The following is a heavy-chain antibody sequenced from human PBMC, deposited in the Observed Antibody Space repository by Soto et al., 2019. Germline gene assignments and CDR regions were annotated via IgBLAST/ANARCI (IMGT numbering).Heavy chain of an antibody. CDR3: AKEGGGGTAMVTSYFDY. CDR1: GCTFRSYT. V-gene: IGHV3-21*04. CDR2: ISMSSRYI. D-gene: IGHD5-18*01. Sequence: GGSLRLSCSASGCTFRSYTMSWVRQAPGKGLEWVSSISMSSRYIYYADSVKGRFTISRDNAKNSLYLEMNSLRADDTAIYYCAKEGGGGTAMVTSYFDYWGQGTLVTVSS. J-gene: IGHJ4*02.